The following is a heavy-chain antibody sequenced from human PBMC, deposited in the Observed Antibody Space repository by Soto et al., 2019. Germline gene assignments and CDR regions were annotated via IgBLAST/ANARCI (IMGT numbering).Heavy chain of an antibody. CDR1: GGSISSYY. CDR2: IYYSGST. CDR3: ASLHDYYDSRNPRGWFDP. J-gene: IGHJ5*02. D-gene: IGHD3-22*01. V-gene: IGHV4-59*01. Sequence: SETLSLTCTVSGGSISSYYWSWIRQPPGKGLEWIGYIYYSGSTNYNPSLKSRVTISVDTSKNQFSLKLSSVTAADTAVYYCASLHDYYDSRNPRGWFDPWGQGTLVTVSS.